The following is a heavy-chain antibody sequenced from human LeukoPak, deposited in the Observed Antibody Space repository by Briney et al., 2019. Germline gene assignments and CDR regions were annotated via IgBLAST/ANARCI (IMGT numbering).Heavy chain of an antibody. V-gene: IGHV1-2*02. CDR2: INPNSGGT. CDR3: ARDRLAAAGSKLSFLGTPPFDY. J-gene: IGHJ4*02. D-gene: IGHD6-13*01. Sequence: GASVKVSCKASGYTFTSYDINWVRQATGQGLEWMGWINPNSGGTNYAQKFQGRVTMTRDTSISTAYMELSRLRSDDTAVYYCARDRLAAAGSKLSFLGTPPFDYWGQGTLVTVSS. CDR1: GYTFTSYD.